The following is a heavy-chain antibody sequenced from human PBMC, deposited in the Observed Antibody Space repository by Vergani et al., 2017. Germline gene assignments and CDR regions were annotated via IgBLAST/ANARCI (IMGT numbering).Heavy chain of an antibody. J-gene: IGHJ4*02. CDR3: ARAAGYSSGWYGDY. V-gene: IGHV3-30*02. D-gene: IGHD6-19*01. Sequence: QVQLVESGGGVVQPGGSLRLSCAASGLTFSTCGMHWVRQAPGKGLEWVAFIRFDGSNKYYGDSVNGRFIISRDNSKNTVDLRMNSLRTDDTAIYYCARAAGYSSGWYGDYWGQGTRVTVSS. CDR2: IRFDGSNK. CDR1: GLTFSTCG.